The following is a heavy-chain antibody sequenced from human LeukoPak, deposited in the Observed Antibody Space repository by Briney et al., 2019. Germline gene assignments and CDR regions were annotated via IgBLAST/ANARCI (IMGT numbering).Heavy chain of an antibody. CDR2: IYHKGST. Sequence: TPSETLSLTCTVSGGSITTYTWWSWVRQSPGKGLEWIGEIYHKGSTNYNPSLGGRVTISIDKSNNQFYLTLRSVTAADMAIYYCARERVRTYEILTGNSEPFDVWGQGTMVIVSS. D-gene: IGHD3-9*01. CDR3: ARERVRTYEILTGNSEPFDV. J-gene: IGHJ3*01. V-gene: IGHV4-4*02. CDR1: GGSITTYTW.